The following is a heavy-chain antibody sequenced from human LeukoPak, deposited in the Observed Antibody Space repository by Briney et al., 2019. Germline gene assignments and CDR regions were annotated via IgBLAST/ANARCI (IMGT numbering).Heavy chain of an antibody. V-gene: IGHV4-34*01. D-gene: IGHD3-22*01. J-gene: IGHJ3*02. CDR2: INHSGST. CDR3: ARHMGSITMIVVHAFDI. Sequence: SETLSLTCAVYGGSFSGYYWSWIRQPPGKGLEWIGEINHSGSTNYNPSLKSRVTISVDTSKNQFSLKLSSVTAADTAVYYCARHMGSITMIVVHAFDIWGQGTMVTVSS. CDR1: GGSFSGYY.